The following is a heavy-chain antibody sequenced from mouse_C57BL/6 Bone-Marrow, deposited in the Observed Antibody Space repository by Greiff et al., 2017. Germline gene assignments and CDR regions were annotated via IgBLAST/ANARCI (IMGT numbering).Heavy chain of an antibody. Sequence: EVQVVESGGGLVKPGGSLKLSCAASGFTFSSYAMSWVRQTPEKRLEWVATISDGGSYTYYPDNVKGRFTISRDNAKNNLYLQMSHLKSEDTAMYYCARAVHWYFDVWGTGTTVTVSS. CDR2: ISDGGSYT. V-gene: IGHV5-4*01. J-gene: IGHJ1*03. CDR3: ARAVHWYFDV. CDR1: GFTFSSYA.